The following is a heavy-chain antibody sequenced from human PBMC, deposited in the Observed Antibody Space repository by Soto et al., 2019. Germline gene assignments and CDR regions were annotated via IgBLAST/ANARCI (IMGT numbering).Heavy chain of an antibody. Sequence: GGSLRLSCAASGFTFSSYAMSWVRQAPGKGLEWVSAISGSGGSTYYADSVKGRFTISRDNSKNTLYLQMNSLRAEDTAVYYCARYCSGGSCYLTGYFDLCGRGTLVTGSS. CDR3: ARYCSGGSCYLTGYFDL. CDR1: GFTFSSYA. J-gene: IGHJ2*01. V-gene: IGHV3-23*01. CDR2: ISGSGGST. D-gene: IGHD2-15*01.